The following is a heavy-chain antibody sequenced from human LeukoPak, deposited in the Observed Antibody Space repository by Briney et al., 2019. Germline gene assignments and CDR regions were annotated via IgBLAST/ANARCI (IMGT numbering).Heavy chain of an antibody. V-gene: IGHV1-69*04. J-gene: IGHJ4*02. CDR2: IIPILGIA. CDR3: ARELPEYYYDSSGYYYWDY. D-gene: IGHD3-22*01. CDR1: GGTFSSYA. Sequence: SVKVSCKASGGTFSSYAISWVRQAPGQGLEWMRRIIPILGIANYAQKFQGRVTITADKSTSTAYMELSSLRSEDTAVYYCARELPEYYYDSSGYYYWDYWGQGTLVTVSS.